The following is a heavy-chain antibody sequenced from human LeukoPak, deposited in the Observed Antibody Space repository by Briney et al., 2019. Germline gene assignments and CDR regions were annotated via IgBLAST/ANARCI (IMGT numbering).Heavy chain of an antibody. CDR1: GFTFSSYA. V-gene: IGHV3-23*01. Sequence: GGSLRLSCAASGFTFSSYAMSWVRQAPGKGLEWVSGISGSGGSAYYADSVKGRFTISRNNSINTLFLQMNSLRAEDSALYYCAEDRITATPYYFDFWGQGTLVTVSS. CDR3: AEDRITATPYYFDF. CDR2: ISGSGGSA. D-gene: IGHD1-20*01. J-gene: IGHJ4*02.